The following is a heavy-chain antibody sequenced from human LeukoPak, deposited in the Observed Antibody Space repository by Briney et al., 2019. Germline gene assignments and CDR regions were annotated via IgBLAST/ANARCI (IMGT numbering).Heavy chain of an antibody. Sequence: GGSLRLSCETSGFNFSTIGMHWVRQAPGKGLEWLSFIRFEGTKTFYGDSVRGLFTISRDNPKNTLYLQLSSLRGDDTAVYYCARDFDDVNGNYYYIPDYWGQGTLVTVSS. D-gene: IGHD3-10*01. V-gene: IGHV3-30*02. CDR2: IRFEGTKT. J-gene: IGHJ4*02. CDR3: ARDFDDVNGNYYYIPDY. CDR1: GFNFSTIG.